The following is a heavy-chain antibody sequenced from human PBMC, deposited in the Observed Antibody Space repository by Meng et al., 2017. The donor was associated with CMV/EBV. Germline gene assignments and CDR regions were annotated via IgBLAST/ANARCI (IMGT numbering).Heavy chain of an antibody. J-gene: IGHJ4*02. Sequence: QVHHVHCGAEVKKSGASVKVSCNVCRYTFTSYYMHWVRQSPGQGIEWMGIINPSGGSTSYAQKFQGRVTMTRDTSTSTVYMELSSLRSEDTAVYYCALAEYSSSLFDYWGQGTLVTVSS. CDR1: RYTFTSYY. CDR3: ALAEYSSSLFDY. V-gene: IGHV1-46*01. D-gene: IGHD6-13*01. CDR2: INPSGGST.